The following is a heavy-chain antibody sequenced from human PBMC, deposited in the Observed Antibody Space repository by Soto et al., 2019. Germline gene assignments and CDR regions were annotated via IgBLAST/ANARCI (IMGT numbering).Heavy chain of an antibody. V-gene: IGHV3-48*02. CDR2: ISSSSSTI. Sequence: GGALRLSCAASGVTFSSYSMNWGRQAPGKGLEWVSYISSSSSTIYYADSVKGRFTISRDNAKNSLYLQMNSLRDEDTAVYYCARDLPWYHYDSSGYYQLAYWGQGTLVTVSS. CDR1: GVTFSSYS. CDR3: ARDLPWYHYDSSGYYQLAY. J-gene: IGHJ4*02. D-gene: IGHD3-22*01.